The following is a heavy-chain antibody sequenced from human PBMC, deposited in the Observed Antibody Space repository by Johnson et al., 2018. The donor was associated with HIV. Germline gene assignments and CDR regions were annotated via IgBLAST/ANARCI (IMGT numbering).Heavy chain of an antibody. CDR2: IYSGGST. V-gene: IGHV3-66*01. CDR3: AKDYPTSNWAVPDAFDI. CDR1: GFTVSSNY. Sequence: VHLVESGGGVVQPGRSLRLSCAASGFTVSSNYMSWVRQAPGKGLEWVSVIYSGGSTYYADSVKGRFTISRDNSKNTLYLQMNSLRAEDTAVYYCAKDYPTSNWAVPDAFDIWGQGTMVTVSS. J-gene: IGHJ3*02. D-gene: IGHD7-27*01.